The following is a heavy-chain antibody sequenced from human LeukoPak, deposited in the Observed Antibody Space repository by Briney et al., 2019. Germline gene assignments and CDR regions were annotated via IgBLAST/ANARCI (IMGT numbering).Heavy chain of an antibody. CDR1: GGSISSYY. J-gene: IGHJ3*02. CDR3: ARAPHGSWYDSGAFDI. CDR2: IYYSGST. V-gene: IGHV4-59*01. D-gene: IGHD6-13*01. Sequence: SETLSLTCTVSGGSISSYYWSWIRQPPGKGLEWIGYIYYSGSTNYNPSLKSRVTISVDTSKNQFSLKLSSVTAADTAVYYCARAPHGSWYDSGAFDIWGQGTMVTVSS.